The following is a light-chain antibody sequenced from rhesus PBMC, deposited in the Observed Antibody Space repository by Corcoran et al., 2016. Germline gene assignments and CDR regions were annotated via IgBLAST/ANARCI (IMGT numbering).Light chain of an antibody. Sequence: EIVMTQSPATPSLSPGERATLSCRASQSVSSYVAWYQQKPEQAPRLLIYGASSSATGIPDRFSGSGSGTDFTLSISSLEPEDVGVYYCQQYNNWNSFGQGTKVEIK. CDR3: QQYNNWNS. J-gene: IGKJ2*01. CDR2: GAS. CDR1: QSVSSY. V-gene: IGKV3S9*01.